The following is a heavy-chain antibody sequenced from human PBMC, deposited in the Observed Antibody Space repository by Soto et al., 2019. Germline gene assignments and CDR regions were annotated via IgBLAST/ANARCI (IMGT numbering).Heavy chain of an antibody. J-gene: IGHJ6*02. Sequence: QVQLVQSGPEVKKPGASVKLSCKASGYTFTTYYVHWVRQAPGQGLEWMGIINPSDGSTNYAQKFQGRVTMTRDTSTGTVFMDLSSLRSEDTAVYYCASETVVFWVGKTLYWAYGMDVWGRGTTVTVSS. CDR2: INPSDGST. CDR3: ASETVVFWVGKTLYWAYGMDV. V-gene: IGHV1-46*01. CDR1: GYTFTTYY. D-gene: IGHD2-8*02.